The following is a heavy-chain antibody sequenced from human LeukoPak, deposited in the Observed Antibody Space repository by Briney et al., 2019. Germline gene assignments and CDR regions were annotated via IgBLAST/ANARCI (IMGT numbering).Heavy chain of an antibody. D-gene: IGHD2-2*02. CDR1: GFTFSSYA. J-gene: IGHJ6*03. CDR3: AKEGRYCSSTSCYSVYYYYMDV. CDR2: IKQDISEK. Sequence: GGSLRLSCGASGFTFSSYAMSWVRQAPGKGLEWVASIKQDISEKYYVDSVKGRFTISRDNSKNTLYLQMNSLRAEDTAVYYCAKEGRYCSSTSCYSVYYYYMDVWGKGTTVTVSS. V-gene: IGHV3-7*04.